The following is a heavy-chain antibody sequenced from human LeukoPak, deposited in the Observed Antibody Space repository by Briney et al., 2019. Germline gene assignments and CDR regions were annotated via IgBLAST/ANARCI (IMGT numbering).Heavy chain of an antibody. J-gene: IGHJ4*02. D-gene: IGHD6-19*01. Sequence: SQTLSLTCTVSGGSIGSGAYYWSWIRQPAGKGPERIGRIYASGSTNYNPSLKSRVTISVDTSENQFSLNLRSVTAADTAVYYCASEGLAVAGNFLYWGQGALVTVSS. CDR3: ASEGLAVAGNFLY. V-gene: IGHV4-61*02. CDR1: GGSIGSGAYY. CDR2: IYASGST.